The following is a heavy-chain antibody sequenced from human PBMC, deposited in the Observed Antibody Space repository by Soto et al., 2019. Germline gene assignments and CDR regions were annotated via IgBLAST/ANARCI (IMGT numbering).Heavy chain of an antibody. CDR3: ARDDEGGSDCDLGY. CDR2: ILSDGSNK. Sequence: QVQLVESGGGVVQPGRSLRLSCAVSGFTLSSHAMHWVRQAPGKGLEWVALILSDGSNKYYADSVKGRFTTSRDNSKNTMDLQMNSLSVEDTAGYYCARDDEGGSDCDLGYWGQGALVTVSS. V-gene: IGHV3-30-3*01. D-gene: IGHD1-26*01. CDR1: GFTLSSHA. J-gene: IGHJ4*02.